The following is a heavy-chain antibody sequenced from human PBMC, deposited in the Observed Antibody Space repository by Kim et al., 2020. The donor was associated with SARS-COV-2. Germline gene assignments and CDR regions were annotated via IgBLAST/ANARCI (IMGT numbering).Heavy chain of an antibody. CDR1: GFSSSSYW. CDR2: ISPDGRPT. Sequence: GGSLRLSCAAAGFSSSSYWINWVRQPPGKGLEWVSRISPDGRPTHYAESVKCRFTMSRDSAENPVFLQMNSLGAEDTAVYYCARGMCRSGFDVWGQGTTVSVSS. J-gene: IGHJ6*02. CDR3: ARGMCRSGFDV. V-gene: IGHV3-74*01.